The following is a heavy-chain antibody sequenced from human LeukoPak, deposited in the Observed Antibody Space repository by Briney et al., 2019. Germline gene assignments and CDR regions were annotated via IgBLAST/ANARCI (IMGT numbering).Heavy chain of an antibody. Sequence: PGRSLRLSCAASGFTFSSYAMHWVRQAPGKGLEWVAVISYDGSNKYYADSVKGRFTISRDNSKNTLYLQMNSLRAEDTAVYYCARDSGIVGATLDYWGQGTLVTVSS. J-gene: IGHJ4*02. CDR2: ISYDGSNK. CDR3: ARDSGIVGATLDY. V-gene: IGHV3-30-3*01. D-gene: IGHD1-26*01. CDR1: GFTFSSYA.